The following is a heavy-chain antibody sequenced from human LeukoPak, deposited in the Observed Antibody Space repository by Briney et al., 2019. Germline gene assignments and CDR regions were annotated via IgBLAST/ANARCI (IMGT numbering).Heavy chain of an antibody. CDR2: IYYSGST. J-gene: IGHJ6*02. D-gene: IGHD3-10*01. CDR1: GGFISSYY. Sequence: SETLSLTCTVSGGFISSYYWSWIRQPPGKGLEWIGYIYYSGSTNYNPSLKSRVTISVDTSKNQFSLKLSSVTAADTAVYYCARDGSGSYYNGDYYGMDVWGQGTTVTVSS. CDR3: ARDGSGSYYNGDYYGMDV. V-gene: IGHV4-59*12.